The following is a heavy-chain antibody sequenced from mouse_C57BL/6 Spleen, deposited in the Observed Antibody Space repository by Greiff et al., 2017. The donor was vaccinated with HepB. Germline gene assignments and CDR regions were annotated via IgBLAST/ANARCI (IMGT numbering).Heavy chain of an antibody. CDR1: GYTFTSYW. V-gene: IGHV1-52*01. CDR2: IDPSDSET. Sequence: VQLQQPGAELVRPGSSVKLSCKASGYTFTSYWMHWVKQRPIQGLEWIGNIDPSDSETHYNQKFKDKATLTVDKSSSTAYMQLSSLTSEDSAVYYCAREESPGNYFDYWGQGTTLTVSS. J-gene: IGHJ2*01. CDR3: AREESPGNYFDY.